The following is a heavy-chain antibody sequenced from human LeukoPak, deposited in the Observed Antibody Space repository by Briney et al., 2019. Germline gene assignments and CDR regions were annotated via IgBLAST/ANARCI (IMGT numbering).Heavy chain of an antibody. Sequence: GGSLRLSCAASGFTFSSYWMTWVRQAPGKGLEWVANIKRDGSEKHYVDSVKGRFTISRDNAKNSLYLQMNSLRAEDTALFYCAKGAWSGYYSNFDYWGQGTLVTVSS. CDR2: IKRDGSEK. CDR3: AKGAWSGYYSNFDY. V-gene: IGHV3-7*03. CDR1: GFTFSSYW. D-gene: IGHD3-3*01. J-gene: IGHJ4*02.